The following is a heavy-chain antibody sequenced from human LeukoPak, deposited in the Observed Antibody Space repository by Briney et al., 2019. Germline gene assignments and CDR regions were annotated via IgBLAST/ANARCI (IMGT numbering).Heavy chain of an antibody. CDR3: ARVVSVWIVSSAPDY. D-gene: IGHD3-10*01. J-gene: IGHJ4*02. CDR2: IKQDGSEK. CDR1: GFTFSSYW. Sequence: GGSLRLSCAASGFTFSSYWMSWVRQAPGKGLEWVANIKQDGSEKYYVDSVKGRFTTSRDNAKNSLYLQMNSLRAEDTAVYYCARVVSVWIVSSAPDYWGQGILVTVSS. V-gene: IGHV3-7*03.